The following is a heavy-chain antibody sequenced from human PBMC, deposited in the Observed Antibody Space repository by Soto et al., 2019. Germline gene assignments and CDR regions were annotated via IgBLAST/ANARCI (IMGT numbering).Heavy chain of an antibody. Sequence: ASAKGSGKAVSSTFPNDYMHLVRQAPGQGLEWMGVISPSGDSTTYAQRFQGKITMTRDTSTSTLYMELSSLRSDDTAVYRCARSSGTYFDYWGQG. J-gene: IGHJ4*02. CDR1: SSTFPNDY. V-gene: IGHV1-46*01. CDR2: ISPSGDST. D-gene: IGHD1-1*01. CDR3: ARSSGTYFDY.